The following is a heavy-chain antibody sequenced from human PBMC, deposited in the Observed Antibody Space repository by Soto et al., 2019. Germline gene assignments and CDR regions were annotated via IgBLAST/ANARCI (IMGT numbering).Heavy chain of an antibody. D-gene: IGHD1-26*01. CDR3: ATAIQWEPTTKGTSAFDI. J-gene: IGHJ3*02. V-gene: IGHV1-24*01. Sequence: VASVKVSCKVSGYTLTELSMHWVRQAPGKGLEWMGGFDPEDGETIYAQKFQGRVTMTEDTSTDTACMELSSLRSEDTAVYYCATAIQWEPTTKGTSAFDIWGQGTMVTVSS. CDR2: FDPEDGET. CDR1: GYTLTELS.